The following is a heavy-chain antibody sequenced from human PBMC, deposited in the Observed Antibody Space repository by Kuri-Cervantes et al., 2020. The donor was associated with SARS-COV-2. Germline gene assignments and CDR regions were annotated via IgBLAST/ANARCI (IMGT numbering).Heavy chain of an antibody. CDR3: TRMSTQYYDFWSGGYRDFDY. CDR1: GFSFRDFG. Sequence: SLKISCTTSGFSFRDFGVTWFRQSPGKGLEWVGFIKSKAYGETAEYAASVKGRFTISRDDSKTIAYLQMNRLKTEDTAVYYCTRMSTQYYDFWSGGYRDFDYWGQGTLVTVSS. CDR2: IKSKAYGETA. D-gene: IGHD3-3*01. J-gene: IGHJ4*02. V-gene: IGHV3-49*03.